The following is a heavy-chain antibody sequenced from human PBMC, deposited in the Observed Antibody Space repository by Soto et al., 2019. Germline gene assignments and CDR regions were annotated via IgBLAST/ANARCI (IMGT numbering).Heavy chain of an antibody. V-gene: IGHV3-9*01. CDR3: AKGFCSSAKCYTYSYMDV. J-gene: IGHJ6*03. D-gene: IGHD2-2*01. Sequence: EVQLVESGGTLVQPGRSLRLSCAASGFSFDEYAMHWVRQVPGKGLEWVSGVSWNNGTVGYGDSVKGRFTISRDNGKNSLYLQMNSLRAEDTAMYYCAKGFCSSAKCYTYSYMDVWGKGTAVTVSS. CDR1: GFSFDEYA. CDR2: VSWNNGTV.